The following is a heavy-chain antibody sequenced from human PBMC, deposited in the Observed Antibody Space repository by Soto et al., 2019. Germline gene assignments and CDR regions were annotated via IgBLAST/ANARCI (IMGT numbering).Heavy chain of an antibody. D-gene: IGHD3-16*01. V-gene: IGHV2-5*02. CDR3: AHSLYEYVWGTNWFDP. CDR2: IYWDDDK. J-gene: IGHJ5*02. CDR1: GFSLSTSGVG. Sequence: QITLKESGPTLVKPTQTLTLTCTFSGFSLSTSGVGVGWIRQPPGKALEWLALIYWDDDKRYSPSLKSKLSITKDTSKNQVVLTMTNMDPVDTATYYCAHSLYEYVWGTNWFDPWGQGTLVTVSS.